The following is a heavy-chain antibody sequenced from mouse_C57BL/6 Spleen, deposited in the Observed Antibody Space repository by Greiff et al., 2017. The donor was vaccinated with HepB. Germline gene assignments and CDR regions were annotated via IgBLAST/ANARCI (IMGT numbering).Heavy chain of an antibody. CDR3: VRTSYAMDY. CDR2: IRSKSNNYAT. Sequence: EVMLVESGGGLVQPKGSLKLSCAASGFSFNTYAMNWVRQAPGKGLEWVARIRSKSNNYATYYADSVKDRFTISRDDSESMLYLQMNNLKTEDTAMYYCVRTSYAMDYWGQGTSVTVSS. J-gene: IGHJ4*01. V-gene: IGHV10-1*01. CDR1: GFSFNTYA.